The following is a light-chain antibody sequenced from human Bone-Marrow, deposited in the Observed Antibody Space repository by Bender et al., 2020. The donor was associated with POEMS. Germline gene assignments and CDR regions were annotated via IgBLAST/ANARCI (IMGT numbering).Light chain of an antibody. CDR1: SADVGYYNY. J-gene: IGLJ1*01. CDR3: CSYTETSAYV. Sequence: QSALTQPPSVSGSPGQSITIFCTGTSADVGYYNYVSWYQQHAGEAPKLLIFDVTNRPSGVSDRFSVSKSRNTASLTISDLQPEDEADYYCCSYTETSAYVFGSGTKVTVL. CDR2: DVT. V-gene: IGLV2-14*03.